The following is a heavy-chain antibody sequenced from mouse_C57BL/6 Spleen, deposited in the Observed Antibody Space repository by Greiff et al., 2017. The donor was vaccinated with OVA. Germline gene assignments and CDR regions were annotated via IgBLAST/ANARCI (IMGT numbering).Heavy chain of an antibody. CDR1: GYAFSSSW. CDR3: GYGIDY. V-gene: IGHV1-82*01. CDR2: IYPGDGDT. Sequence: VQLQESGPELVKPGASVKISCKASGYAFSSSWMNWVKQRPGKGLEWIGRIYPGDGDTNYNGKFKGKATLTADKSSSTAYMQLSSLTSEDSAVYFCGYGIDYWGQGTTLTVSS. J-gene: IGHJ2*01. D-gene: IGHD1-1*01.